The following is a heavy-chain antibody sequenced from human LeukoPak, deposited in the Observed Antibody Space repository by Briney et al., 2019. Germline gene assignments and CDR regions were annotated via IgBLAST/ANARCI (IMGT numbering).Heavy chain of an antibody. V-gene: IGHV1-2*02. J-gene: IGHJ4*02. D-gene: IGHD3-22*01. CDR2: INPNSGGT. CDR1: GYTFTGYY. Sequence: GASVKVSCKASGYTFTGYYMHWVRQAPGQGLEWMGWINPNSGGTNYAQKFQGRVTMTRDTSISTAHMELSRLRSDDTAVYYCARVLNYDSSGYALSPFDYWGQGTLVTVSS. CDR3: ARVLNYDSSGYALSPFDY.